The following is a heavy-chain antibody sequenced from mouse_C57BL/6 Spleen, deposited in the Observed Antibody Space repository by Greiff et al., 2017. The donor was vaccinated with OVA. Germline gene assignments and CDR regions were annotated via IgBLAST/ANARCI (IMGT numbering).Heavy chain of an antibody. J-gene: IGHJ1*03. Sequence: QVHVKQPGAELVKPGASVKLSCKASGYTFTSYWMQWVKQRPGQGLEWIGEIDPSDSYTNYNQKFKGKATLTVDTSSSTAYMQLSSLTSEDSAVYYCARVIVTSYWYFEVWGTGTTVTVSS. D-gene: IGHD2-12*01. CDR2: IDPSDSYT. CDR1: GYTFTSYW. CDR3: ARVIVTSYWYFEV. V-gene: IGHV1-50*01.